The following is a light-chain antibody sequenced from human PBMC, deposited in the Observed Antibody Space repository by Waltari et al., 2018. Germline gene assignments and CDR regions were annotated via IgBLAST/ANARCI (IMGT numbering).Light chain of an antibody. CDR2: YKSDSDK. CDR3: MIWHSSASV. J-gene: IGLJ2*01. V-gene: IGLV5-45*03. CDR1: SGINVGTYR. Sequence: QAVLTQPSSLSASPGASASLTCTLRSGINVGTYRIYWYQQKPGSPPQYLLRYKSDSDKQQGSGVPSRFSGSKDASSNAGILLISGLHSEDEADYYCMIWHSSASVFGGGTKLTVL.